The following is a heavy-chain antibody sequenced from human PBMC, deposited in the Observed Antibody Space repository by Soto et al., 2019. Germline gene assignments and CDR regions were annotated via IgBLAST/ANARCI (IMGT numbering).Heavy chain of an antibody. CDR3: AKAHYYGSGSYYSHFDY. V-gene: IGHV3-23*01. CDR2: ISGSGGST. D-gene: IGHD3-10*01. J-gene: IGHJ4*02. CDR1: GFTFSSYA. Sequence: GGSMRLSCAASGFTFSSYAMSWVRQAPGKGLEWVSAISGSGGSTYYADSVKGRFTISRDNSKNTLYLQMNSLRAEDTAVYYCAKAHYYGSGSYYSHFDYWGQGTLVTVSS.